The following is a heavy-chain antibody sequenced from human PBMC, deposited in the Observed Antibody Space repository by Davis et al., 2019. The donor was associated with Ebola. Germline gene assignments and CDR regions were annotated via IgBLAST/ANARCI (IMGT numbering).Heavy chain of an antibody. D-gene: IGHD3-3*01. CDR2: ISGSGGST. Sequence: PGASLRLSCTDSVITFSSYAMTWVRQAPGKGLEWVSAISGSGGSTYYADSVKGRFTIPRDNSKKTLYLQMNSLRAEDTAVYYCAKSGLSFGVVKYHYGMDVWGKGTTVTVSS. J-gene: IGHJ6*04. CDR1: VITFSSYA. CDR3: AKSGLSFGVVKYHYGMDV. V-gene: IGHV3-23*01.